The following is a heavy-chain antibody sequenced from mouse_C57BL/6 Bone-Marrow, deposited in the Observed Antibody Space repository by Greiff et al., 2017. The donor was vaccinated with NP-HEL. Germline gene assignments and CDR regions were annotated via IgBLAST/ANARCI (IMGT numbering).Heavy chain of an antibody. V-gene: IGHV7-3*01. J-gene: IGHJ3*01. CDR2: IRNKANGYTT. CDR3: ARSEGTSWFAY. Sequence: GQLVESGGGLVQPGGSLSLSCAASGFTFTDYYMSWVRQPPGKALEWLGFIRNKANGYTTEYSASVKGRFTISRDNSQSILYLQMNALRAEDSATYYCARSEGTSWFAYWGQGTLVTVSA. CDR1: GFTFTDYY.